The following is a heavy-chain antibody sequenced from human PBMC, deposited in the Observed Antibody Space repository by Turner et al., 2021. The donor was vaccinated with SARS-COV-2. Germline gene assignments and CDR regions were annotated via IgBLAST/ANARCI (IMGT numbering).Heavy chain of an antibody. Sequence: QVQLVQSGAEVKKTGASGKGPCKVSGSTLTELSMHWVRQAPGKGLEWMGGLDPGDGETVYAQKFQGRVTMTEDTATDTAYMERSSLRSEDTAVYYCATGVAVAGTPSKYYYYDGMDVWGQGTTVTVSS. V-gene: IGHV1-24*01. J-gene: IGHJ6*02. D-gene: IGHD6-19*01. CDR1: GSTLTELS. CDR3: ATGVAVAGTPSKYYYYDGMDV. CDR2: LDPGDGET.